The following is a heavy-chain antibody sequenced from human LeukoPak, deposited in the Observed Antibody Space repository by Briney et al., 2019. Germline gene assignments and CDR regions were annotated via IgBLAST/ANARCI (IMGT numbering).Heavy chain of an antibody. CDR2: INPSGGST. V-gene: IGHV1-46*01. D-gene: IGHD2-2*01. CDR1: GYTFTGYY. Sequence: ASVKVSCKASGYTFTGYYMHWVRQAPGQGLEWMGIINPSGGSTSYAQKFQGRVTMTRNTSTSTVYMELSSLRSEDTAVYYCARAEASWGAFDIWGQGTMVTVSS. J-gene: IGHJ3*02. CDR3: ARAEASWGAFDI.